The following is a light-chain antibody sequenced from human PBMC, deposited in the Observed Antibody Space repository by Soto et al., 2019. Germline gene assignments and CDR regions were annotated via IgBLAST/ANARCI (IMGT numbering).Light chain of an antibody. CDR1: SSDVGGYNY. Sequence: QSVLTQPPSASASPGQSVTISCTGTSSDVGGYNYVSWYQHHPGRAPKLMIYEVNKRPSGVPDRFSGSKSGDTASLTVSGLQPEDDVVLYWGPSAGPNYYVFGIGRKVTVL. CDR3: GPSAGPNYYV. CDR2: EVN. V-gene: IGLV2-8*01. J-gene: IGLJ1*01.